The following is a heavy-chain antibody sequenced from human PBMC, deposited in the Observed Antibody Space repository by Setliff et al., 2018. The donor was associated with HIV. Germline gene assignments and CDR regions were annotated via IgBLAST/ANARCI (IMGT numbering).Heavy chain of an antibody. V-gene: IGHV4-4*07. J-gene: IGHJ5*02. Sequence: PSETLSLTCAVYGGSFSGYYWSWIRQPAGKGLEWIGHIYTSGSTNYNPSLKSRVAISLDTSSNQFSLKLSSVTAADTAVYHCAREREAWSAYDSWGQGTLVTVSS. CDR2: IYTSGST. CDR3: AREREAWSAYDS. CDR1: GGSFSGYY. D-gene: IGHD3-3*01.